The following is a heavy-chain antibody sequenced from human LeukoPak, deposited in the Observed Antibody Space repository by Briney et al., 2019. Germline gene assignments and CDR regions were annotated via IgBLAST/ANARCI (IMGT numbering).Heavy chain of an antibody. D-gene: IGHD3-22*01. CDR2: IYPGGSDT. J-gene: IGHJ5*02. Sequence: GESLKISCKGSGYSFTSYWIGWVRQMPGKGLEWMGIIYPGGSDTRYSPSFQGQVTISADKSISTAYLQWSSLKASDTAMYYCARRQYYYDSSGYYSLGNWFDPWGQGTLVTVSS. CDR3: ARRQYYYDSSGYYSLGNWFDP. V-gene: IGHV5-51*01. CDR1: GYSFTSYW.